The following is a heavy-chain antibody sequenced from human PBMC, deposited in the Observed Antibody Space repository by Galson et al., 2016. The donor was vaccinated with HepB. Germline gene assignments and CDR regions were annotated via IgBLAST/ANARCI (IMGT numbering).Heavy chain of an antibody. Sequence: SVKVSCKASGYTFTTSGISWVRQAPGQGLEWMGWISTYSGNTKYAQKFQGGLTLTTDSSTTTAYMELRSLRFEDTAIYYCAKPHAGYTSGHGGAFDIWGQGTMVTVSS. D-gene: IGHD6-19*01. CDR3: AKPHAGYTSGHGGAFDI. V-gene: IGHV1-18*01. CDR2: ISTYSGNT. J-gene: IGHJ3*02. CDR1: GYTFTTSG.